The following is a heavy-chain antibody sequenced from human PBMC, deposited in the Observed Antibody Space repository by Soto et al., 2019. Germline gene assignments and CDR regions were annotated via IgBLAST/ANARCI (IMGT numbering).Heavy chain of an antibody. CDR1: GGSISSYY. CDR3: ARVNCSGGSCYPAWGWYFDL. Sequence: QVQLQESGPGLVKPSETLSLTCTVSGGSISSYYWSWIRQPPGKGLEWIGYIYYSGSTNYNPSLKSRVTISVDTSKNPFSLKLSSVTAADTAVYYCARVNCSGGSCYPAWGWYFDLWGRGTLVTVSS. CDR2: IYYSGST. V-gene: IGHV4-59*01. J-gene: IGHJ2*01. D-gene: IGHD2-15*01.